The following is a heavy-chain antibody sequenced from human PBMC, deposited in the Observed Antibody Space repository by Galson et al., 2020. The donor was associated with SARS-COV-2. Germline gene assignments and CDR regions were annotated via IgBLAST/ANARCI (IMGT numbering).Heavy chain of an antibody. CDR3: ARDAAYGSGSKEYYYYGMDV. CDR1: GGSISSSSYY. Sequence: SQTLSLTCTVSGGSISSSSYYWGWIRQPPGKGLEWIGSIYYSGSTYYNPSLKSRVTISVDTSKNQFSLKLSSVTAADTAVYYCARDAAYGSGSKEYYYYGMDVWGQGTTVTVSS. D-gene: IGHD3-10*01. V-gene: IGHV4-39*07. CDR2: IYYSGST. J-gene: IGHJ6*02.